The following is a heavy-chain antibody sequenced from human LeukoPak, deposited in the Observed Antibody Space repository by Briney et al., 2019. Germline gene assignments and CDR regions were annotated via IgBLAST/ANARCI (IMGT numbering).Heavy chain of an antibody. CDR3: AREYSYGYYFDS. CDR1: GYSFTGYY. V-gene: IGHV1-2*06. D-gene: IGHD5-18*01. J-gene: IGHJ4*02. CDR2: INPNSGGP. Sequence: ASVKVSCKASGYSFTGYYLHWVRQASGQGLEWMGRINPNSGGPNFAQNFQGRVTMTRDTSITTAYMELSGLRSDDTAVYYCAREYSYGYYFDSWGQGTLVTVSS.